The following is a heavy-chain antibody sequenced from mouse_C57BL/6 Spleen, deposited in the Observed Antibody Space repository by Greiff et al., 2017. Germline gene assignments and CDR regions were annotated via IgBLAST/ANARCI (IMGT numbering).Heavy chain of an antibody. CDR3: ARLELTGGFAY. CDR2: ISSGSSTI. V-gene: IGHV5-17*01. Sequence: EVKVEESGGGLVKPGGSLKLSCAASGFTFSDYGMHWVRQAPEKGLEWVAYISSGSSTIYYADTVKGRFTISRENAKNTLFLQMTSLRSEDTAMYYCARLELTGGFAYWGQGTLVTVSA. J-gene: IGHJ3*01. D-gene: IGHD4-1*01. CDR1: GFTFSDYG.